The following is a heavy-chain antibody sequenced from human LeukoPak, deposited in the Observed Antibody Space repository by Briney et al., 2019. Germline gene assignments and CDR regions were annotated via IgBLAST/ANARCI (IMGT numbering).Heavy chain of an antibody. V-gene: IGHV3-21*01. J-gene: IGHJ6*03. CDR1: GFTFNTYT. CDR3: AKGGGYEAQYYYYYLDV. CDR2: ITASSTAI. Sequence: GGSLRLSCAASGFTFNTYTMNWVRQAPGKGLEWVSSITASSTAIYSADSVKGRFTISRDNAKNFLYLQMKSLRAEDTAVYYCAKGGGYEAQYYYYYLDVWGKGTTVTISS. D-gene: IGHD5-12*01.